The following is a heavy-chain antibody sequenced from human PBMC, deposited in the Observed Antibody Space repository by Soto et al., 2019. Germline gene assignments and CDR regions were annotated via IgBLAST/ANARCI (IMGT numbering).Heavy chain of an antibody. CDR1: GGSISCGGYS. J-gene: IGHJ4*02. Sequence: QLQLQESGSGLVKPSQTLSLTCAVSGGSISCGGYSWSWIRQPPVKGLEWIGYIYHSGSTYYNPSLKSRVTISVDRSKYQFALKLSSVTAADTAVYYCATLLSKGGIGWGQGTLVTVSS. V-gene: IGHV4-30-2*01. CDR2: IYHSGST. D-gene: IGHD3-10*01. CDR3: ATLLSKGGIG.